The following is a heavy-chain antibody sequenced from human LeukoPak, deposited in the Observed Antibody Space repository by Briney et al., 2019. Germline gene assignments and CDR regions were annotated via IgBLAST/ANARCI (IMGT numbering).Heavy chain of an antibody. V-gene: IGHV1-8*01. CDR3: ARGVTAQIVVVPAAIPNNYYYYMDV. Sequence: ASVKVSCKASGYTFTSYDINWVRQATGQGLEWMGWMNPNSGNTGYAQKFQGRVTMTRNTSISTAYMELSSLRSEDTAVYYCARGVTAQIVVVPAAIPNNYYYYMDVWGKGTTVTVSS. D-gene: IGHD2-2*02. CDR2: MNPNSGNT. CDR1: GYTFTSYD. J-gene: IGHJ6*03.